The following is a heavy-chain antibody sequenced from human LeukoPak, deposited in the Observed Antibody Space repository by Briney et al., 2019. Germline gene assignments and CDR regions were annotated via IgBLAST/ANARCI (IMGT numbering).Heavy chain of an antibody. V-gene: IGHV1-3*01. CDR3: ARSLGGSGSYLEGDFDY. D-gene: IGHD3-10*01. CDR1: GYTFTTYA. CDR2: IVAGNGNT. J-gene: IGHJ4*02. Sequence: ASVKVSCKASGYTFTTYAIHWVRQAPGQSLEWMGWIVAGNGNTKYSQKFQGRVTITRDTSASTAYMELSSLRSDDTAVYYCARSLGGSGSYLEGDFDYWGQGTLVTVSS.